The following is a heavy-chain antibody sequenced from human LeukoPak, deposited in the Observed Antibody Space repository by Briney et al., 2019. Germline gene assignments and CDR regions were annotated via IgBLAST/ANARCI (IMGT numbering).Heavy chain of an antibody. J-gene: IGHJ3*01. V-gene: IGHV6-1*01. Sequence: SQTLSLTCAISGASVSSNSATWNWIRQSPSRGLEWLGRTYYRSKWYNDYALSMKSRITINSETSKNQFSLQLNSVTPEDTAVYYCARGDSSSWYFLGPFDVWAQGTMVTVSS. CDR1: GASVSSNSAT. CDR2: TYYRSKWYN. D-gene: IGHD6-13*01. CDR3: ARGDSSSWYFLGPFDV.